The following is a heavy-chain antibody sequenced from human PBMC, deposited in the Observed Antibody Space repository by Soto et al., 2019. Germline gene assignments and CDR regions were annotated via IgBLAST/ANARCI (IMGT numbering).Heavy chain of an antibody. J-gene: IGHJ6*02. CDR2: ISSSSSYI. D-gene: IGHD1-26*01. CDR3: ARWMASGSYYCYYGMDV. CDR1: GFTFSSYS. V-gene: IGHV3-21*01. Sequence: PGGSLRLSCAASGFTFSSYSMNWVRQAPGKGLEWVSSISSSSSYIYYADSVKGRFTISRDNAKNSLYLQMNSLRAEDTAVYYCARWMASGSYYCYYGMDVWGQGTTVTVCS.